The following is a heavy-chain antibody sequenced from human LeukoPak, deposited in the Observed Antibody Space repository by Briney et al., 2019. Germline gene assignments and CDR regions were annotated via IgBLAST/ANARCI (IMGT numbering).Heavy chain of an antibody. CDR1: GGTFSSYT. J-gene: IGHJ4*02. CDR3: ASAIIAARPDYFDY. CDR2: ITPILGIA. V-gene: IGHV1-69*02. Sequence: SVKVSCKASGGTFSSYTISWVRQAPGQGLEWMGRITPILGIANYAQKFQGRVTITADKSTSTAYMELSSLRSEDTAVYYCASAIIAARPDYFDYWGQGTLVTVSS. D-gene: IGHD6-6*01.